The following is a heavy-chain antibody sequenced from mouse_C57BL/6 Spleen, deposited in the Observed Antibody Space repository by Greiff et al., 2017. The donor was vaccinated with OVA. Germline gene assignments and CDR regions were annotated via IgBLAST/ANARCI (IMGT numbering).Heavy chain of an antibody. Sequence: VQLQQSGPELVKPGDSVKISCKASGYSFTGYFMNWVMQSRGKSLEWIGRINPYNGDTFYNQKFKGKATLTVDKSSSTAHMELRSLTSEDSAVYYCAREGIYYYGSRPLDYWGQGTTLTVSS. CDR2: INPYNGDT. D-gene: IGHD1-1*01. V-gene: IGHV1-20*01. CDR3: AREGIYYYGSRPLDY. J-gene: IGHJ2*01. CDR1: GYSFTGYF.